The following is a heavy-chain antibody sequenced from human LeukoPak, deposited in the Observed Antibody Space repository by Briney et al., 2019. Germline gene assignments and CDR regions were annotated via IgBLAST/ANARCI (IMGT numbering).Heavy chain of an antibody. CDR3: ARGYCDREYYYYMDV. D-gene: IGHD4-17*01. J-gene: IGHJ6*03. V-gene: IGHV1-8*03. CDR2: MNPNSGNT. CDR1: GYTFTSYD. Sequence: ASVKVSCKASGYTFTSYDINWVRQATGQGLEWMGWMNPNSGNTGYAQKFQGRVTITRNTSISTAYMELSSLRSEDTAVYYCARGYCDREYYYYMDVWGKGTTVTVSS.